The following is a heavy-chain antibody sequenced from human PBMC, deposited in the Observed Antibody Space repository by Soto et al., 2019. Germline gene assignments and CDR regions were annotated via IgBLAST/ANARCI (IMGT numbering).Heavy chain of an antibody. D-gene: IGHD2-15*01. CDR2: IYYSGST. Sequence: SETLSLTCTVSGGSISSGGYYWSWIRQHPGKGLEWIGYIYYSGSTYYNPSLKSLVTISVDTSKNQFSLKLSSVTAADTAVYYCAREIYCSGGSCSTPWGQGTLVTVSS. CDR1: GGSISSGGYY. V-gene: IGHV4-31*01. J-gene: IGHJ5*02. CDR3: AREIYCSGGSCSTP.